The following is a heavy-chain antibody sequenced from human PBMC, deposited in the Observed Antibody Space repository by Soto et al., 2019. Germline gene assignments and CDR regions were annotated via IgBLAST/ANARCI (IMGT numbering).Heavy chain of an antibody. CDR3: ARDLRRDGYSDI. CDR1: GFSFRNYW. Sequence: EVQLVESGGGLVQPGGSLRLSCAASGFSFRNYWMSWVRQAPGKGLEWVANIKQDGSEIYYVDSVKGRFTLSRDNAKNTRYPQMNSPRVEDTALYYCARDLRRDGYSDIWGQGTLVTVSS. J-gene: IGHJ4*02. V-gene: IGHV3-7*01. D-gene: IGHD5-18*01. CDR2: IKQDGSEI.